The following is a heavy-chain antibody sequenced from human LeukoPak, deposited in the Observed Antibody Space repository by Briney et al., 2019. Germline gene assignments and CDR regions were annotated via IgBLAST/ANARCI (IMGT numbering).Heavy chain of an antibody. D-gene: IGHD3-10*01. Sequence: SETLSLTCTVSGGSISSGSYYWSWVRQPAGKGLEWIGRIYTSGSTNYNPSLKSRVTISVDTSNNQFSLKLSSVTAADTAVYYCARERITLDYWGQGTLVTVSS. V-gene: IGHV4-61*02. CDR2: IYTSGST. CDR3: ARERITLDY. CDR1: GGSISSGSYY. J-gene: IGHJ4*02.